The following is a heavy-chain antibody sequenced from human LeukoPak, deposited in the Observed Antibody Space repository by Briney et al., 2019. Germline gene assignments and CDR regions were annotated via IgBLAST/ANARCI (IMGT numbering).Heavy chain of an antibody. CDR3: ARHHYGGSY. V-gene: IGHV4-39*01. Sequence: SETLSLTCTVSGGSISSSSYYWGWIRRPPGKGLEWIGSSYDSGSTYYNPSLKRRVTIPVATSKNQFSLKLSSVTAADTAVYYCARHHYGGSYWGQGTLVTVSS. CDR1: GGSISSSSYY. J-gene: IGHJ4*02. D-gene: IGHD3-16*01. CDR2: SYDSGST.